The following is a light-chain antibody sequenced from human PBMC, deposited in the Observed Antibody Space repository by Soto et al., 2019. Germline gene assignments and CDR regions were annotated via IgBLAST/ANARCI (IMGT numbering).Light chain of an antibody. CDR1: QTPRTF. Sequence: DIQITQSPSSLSSSGGDRVTITCRASQTPRTFLNWYQQKPGKAPKLLIYATSTLQSGVPSRFSGRDSGADFTLTVNNLQPEDFATYYCQQPPYTFGPGTKVDIK. J-gene: IGKJ3*01. CDR3: QQPPYT. CDR2: ATS. V-gene: IGKV1-39*01.